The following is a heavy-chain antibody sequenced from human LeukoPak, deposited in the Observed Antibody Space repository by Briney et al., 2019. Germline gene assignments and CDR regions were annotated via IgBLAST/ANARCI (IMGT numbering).Heavy chain of an antibody. Sequence: GGSLRLSCAASGFTFSNFAKSWVRQAPGEGLEWVSGISAGGGTTYYADSVKGRFTISRDKSQSTLYLQMNSLRVEDTAVYYCAKDRDGGSNTRAKGFDYWGQGTLVTVSS. D-gene: IGHD3-16*01. V-gene: IGHV3-23*01. CDR1: GFTFSNFA. CDR2: ISAGGGTT. J-gene: IGHJ4*02. CDR3: AKDRDGGSNTRAKGFDY.